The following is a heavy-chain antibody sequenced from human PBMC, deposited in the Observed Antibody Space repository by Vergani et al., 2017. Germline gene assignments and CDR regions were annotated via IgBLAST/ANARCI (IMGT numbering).Heavy chain of an antibody. CDR1: GYSISSADY. D-gene: IGHD3-3*01. CDR2: IYHDGST. J-gene: IGHJ4*02. Sequence: QLHLQESGPGLVKPSETLSLTCAVSGYSISSADYWGWIRQPPGKGLEWIGSIYHDGSTYYNPSLKSRVTISVDTSKNQFSLKVNSVTAADPAVYYCSSYRQGYEVFDNWGQGTLVTVSS. V-gene: IGHV4-38-2*01. CDR3: SSYRQGYEVFDN.